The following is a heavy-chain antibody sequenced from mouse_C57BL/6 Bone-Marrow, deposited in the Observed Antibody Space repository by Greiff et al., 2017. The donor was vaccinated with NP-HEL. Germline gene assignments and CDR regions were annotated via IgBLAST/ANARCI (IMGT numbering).Heavy chain of an antibody. D-gene: IGHD1-1*02. CDR1: GYTFTSYW. Sequence: VQLQQPGAELVKPGASVKMSCKASGYTFTSYWITWVKQRPGQGLEWIGDIYPGSGSTNYNEKFKSKATLTVDTSSSTAYMQLSSLTSEDSAVYYCARSDYDYDAMDYWGQGTSVTVSS. V-gene: IGHV1-55*01. J-gene: IGHJ4*01. CDR3: ARSDYDYDAMDY. CDR2: IYPGSGST.